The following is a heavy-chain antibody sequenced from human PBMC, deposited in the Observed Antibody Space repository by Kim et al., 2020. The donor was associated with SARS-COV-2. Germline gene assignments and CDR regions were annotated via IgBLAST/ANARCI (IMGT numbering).Heavy chain of an antibody. Sequence: GGSLRLSCAASGFTFGDYAMHWVRQAPGKGLEWVSGISWNSGSIGYAASVKGRFTISRDNAKNSLYLHMNSLSAEDTAVYYCAKDGRTIAVARFDYYYYGMDVWGQGTTVTVSS. CDR3: AKDGRTIAVARFDYYYYGMDV. D-gene: IGHD6-19*01. CDR1: GFTFGDYA. J-gene: IGHJ6*02. V-gene: IGHV3-9*01. CDR2: ISWNSGSI.